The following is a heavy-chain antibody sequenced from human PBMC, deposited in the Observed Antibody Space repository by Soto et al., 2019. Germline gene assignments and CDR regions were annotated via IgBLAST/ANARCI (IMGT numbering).Heavy chain of an antibody. CDR1: GFTCSDHY. CDR3: ARDQLYYNDISGRPLNAFDV. Sequence: GGSLRLSCTVSGFTCSDHYMDWVRQAPGQGLEWVSYIGIGSSTKYYADSVKGRFTISRDNAKNSLYLQMNSLRAEDTAVYYCARDQLYYNDISGRPLNAFDVWGQGTMVTVSS. V-gene: IGHV3-48*01. J-gene: IGHJ3*01. CDR2: IGIGSSTK. D-gene: IGHD3-22*01.